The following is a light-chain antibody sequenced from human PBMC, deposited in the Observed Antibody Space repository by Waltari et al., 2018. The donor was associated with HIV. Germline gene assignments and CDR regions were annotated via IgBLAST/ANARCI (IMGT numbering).Light chain of an antibody. V-gene: IGLV2-14*01. J-gene: IGLJ3*02. Sequence: QSALTQPASVSGSPGQSITISCTVTSFDVGVYNYVSCYQQHPGKAPKLLIYEVTNPPSGVSNLFSGSKSGNTDSLPISGLQAEEEADYYCITYRSGFTLMFGGGTKLTVL. CDR3: ITYRSGFTLM. CDR2: EVT. CDR1: SFDVGVYNY.